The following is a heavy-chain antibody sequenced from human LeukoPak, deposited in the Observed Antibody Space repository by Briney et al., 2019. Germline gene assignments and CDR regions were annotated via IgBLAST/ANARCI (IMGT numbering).Heavy chain of an antibody. CDR2: ISSSGSTI. CDR3: ARSPTFRGWFDP. CDR1: GFTFSSYE. V-gene: IGHV3-48*03. Sequence: GGSLRLSCAASGFTFSSYEMNWVRQAPGKGLEWVSYISSSGSTIYYADSVKGRFTISRDNAKNSLYLQVNSLRAEDTAVYYCARSPTFRGWFDPWGQGTLVTVSS. D-gene: IGHD2/OR15-2a*01. J-gene: IGHJ5*02.